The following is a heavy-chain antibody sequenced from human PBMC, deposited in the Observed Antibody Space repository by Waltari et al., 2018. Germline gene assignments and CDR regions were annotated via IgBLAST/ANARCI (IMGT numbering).Heavy chain of an antibody. CDR1: GGSISSSSYY. Sequence: QLQLQESGPGLVKPSETLSLTCTVSGGSISSSSYYWGWIRQPPGKGLEWIGSIYYRGSTSYNPSLKMRVTIAVDTSKTQFSRKLCSVTAADTAVYYCARHGKDSSKRAYYFDYWGQGTLVTVSS. CDR2: IYYRGST. J-gene: IGHJ4*02. D-gene: IGHD3-22*01. V-gene: IGHV4-39*01. CDR3: ARHGKDSSKRAYYFDY.